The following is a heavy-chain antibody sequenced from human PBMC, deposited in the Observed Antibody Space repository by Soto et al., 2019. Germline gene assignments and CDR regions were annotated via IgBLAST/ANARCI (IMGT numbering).Heavy chain of an antibody. CDR3: ARAPQTVAGAGIWY. J-gene: IGHJ4*02. CDR1: GGTFSSYA. V-gene: IGHV1-69*05. CDR2: IIPIFGTA. D-gene: IGHD6-13*01. Sequence: ASVKVSCKASGGTFSSYAISWVRQAPGQGLEWMGGIIPIFGTANYAQKFQGRVTITTDTSTSTAYMELRSLRPDDTAVYYCARAPQTVAGAGIWYWGQGTLVTVSS.